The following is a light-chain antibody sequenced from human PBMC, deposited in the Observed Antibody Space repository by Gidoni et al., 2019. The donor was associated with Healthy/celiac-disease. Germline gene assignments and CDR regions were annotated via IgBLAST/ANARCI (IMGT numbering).Light chain of an antibody. CDR1: QSISSY. Sequence: DIQMTQSPSSLSASVGDRVTITCRASQSISSYLNWYQQKPGKAPKLLIYAASSLQSGVPSRFSGSGAGTEFTITISSMQPEDVATYYCQQSYSTTMCSFGQGTKLEIK. V-gene: IGKV1-39*01. CDR3: QQSYSTTMCS. CDR2: AAS. J-gene: IGKJ2*04.